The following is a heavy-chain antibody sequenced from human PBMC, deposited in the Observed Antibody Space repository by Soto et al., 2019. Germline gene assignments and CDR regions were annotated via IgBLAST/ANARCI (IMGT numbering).Heavy chain of an antibody. CDR3: ARGPDEDYGELDY. CDR1: GFTVSSNY. J-gene: IGHJ4*02. CDR2: IYSGGST. D-gene: IGHD4-17*01. Sequence: EVQLVESGGGLVQPGGSLRLSCAASGFTVSSNYMSWVRQAPGKGLEWVSVIYSGGSTYYADSVKGRFTISRHNSKNTLYLQMNSLRAEDTAVYYGARGPDEDYGELDYWGQGTLVTVSS. V-gene: IGHV3-53*04.